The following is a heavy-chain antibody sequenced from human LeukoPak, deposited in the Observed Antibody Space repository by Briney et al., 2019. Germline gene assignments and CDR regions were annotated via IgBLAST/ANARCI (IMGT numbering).Heavy chain of an antibody. CDR2: INHSGST. V-gene: IGHV4-34*01. J-gene: IGHJ4*02. CDR1: GGSFSGYY. D-gene: IGHD5-12*01. Sequence: SETLSLTCAVYGGSFSGYYWSWIRQPPGKGLEWIGEINHSGSTNYNPSLKSRVTISVDTSKNQFSLKLSSVTAADTAVYYCARGLGYSGKDFWGQGTLVTVSS. CDR3: ARGLGYSGKDF.